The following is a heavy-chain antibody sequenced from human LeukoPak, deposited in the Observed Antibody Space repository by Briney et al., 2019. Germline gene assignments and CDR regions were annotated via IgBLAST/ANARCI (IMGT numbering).Heavy chain of an antibody. Sequence: SQTLSLTCAVSGGSISSGGYPWSWIRQPPGKGLEWIGYIYHSGSTYYNPSLKSRVTISVDRSKNQFSLKLSSVTAADTAVYYCARGSSGWYGDAFDIWGQGTMVTVSS. CDR3: ARGSSGWYGDAFDI. CDR1: GGSISSGGYP. V-gene: IGHV4-30-2*01. D-gene: IGHD6-19*01. CDR2: IYHSGST. J-gene: IGHJ3*02.